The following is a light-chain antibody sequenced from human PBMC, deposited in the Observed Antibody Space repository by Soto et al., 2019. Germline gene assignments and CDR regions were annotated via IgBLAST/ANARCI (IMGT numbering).Light chain of an antibody. J-gene: IGKJ5*01. CDR1: QSVNKY. CDR2: ASS. Sequence: EIVLTQSPATLSLSPGERATLSCRASQSVNKYLDWYQQQPGQAPRLLIYASSTRATDIPAKFSGSGSGTEFTLTISSLQSEDFAIYYCQQYNNWPNTFGQGTRLEIK. CDR3: QQYNNWPNT. V-gene: IGKV3-15*01.